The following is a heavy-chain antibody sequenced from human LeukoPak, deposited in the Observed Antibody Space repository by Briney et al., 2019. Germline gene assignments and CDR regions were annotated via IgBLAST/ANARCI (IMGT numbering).Heavy chain of an antibody. CDR2: IYHSGST. CDR1: GGSISSGGYS. D-gene: IGHD2-15*01. J-gene: IGHJ5*02. V-gene: IGHV4-30-2*01. CDR3: ARVVVVAATGDNWFDP. Sequence: PSQTLSLTCAVSGGSISSGGYSWSWIRQPPGKGLEWIGYIYHSGSTYYNPSLKSRVTISVDRSKNQFSLKLSSVTAADTAVYYCARVVVVAATGDNWFDPWGQGTLVTVSS.